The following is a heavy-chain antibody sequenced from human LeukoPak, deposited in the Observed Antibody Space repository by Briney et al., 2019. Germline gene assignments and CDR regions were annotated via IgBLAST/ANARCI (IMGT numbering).Heavy chain of an antibody. CDR1: GFIIGDYA. CDR2: IRSKAYGGTT. J-gene: IGHJ2*01. Sequence: GGSLRLSCTTSGFIIGDYAMTCVRQAPGKGLEWVGFIRSKAYGGTTEYAASVKGRFTISRDDSKSIAYLQMNSLKTEDTAVYYCTRDGGFTWYFDLWGRGTLVTVSS. V-gene: IGHV3-49*04. CDR3: TRDGGFTWYFDL. D-gene: IGHD3-10*01.